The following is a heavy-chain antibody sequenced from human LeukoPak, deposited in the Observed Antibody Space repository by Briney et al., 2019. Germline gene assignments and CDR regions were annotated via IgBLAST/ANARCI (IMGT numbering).Heavy chain of an antibody. D-gene: IGHD3-22*01. CDR3: ATASYYDSSGYYFYNY. CDR1: GYTLTELS. J-gene: IGHJ4*02. CDR2: FDPEDGET. V-gene: IGHV1-24*01. Sequence: ASVKVSCKVSGYTLTELSMHWVRQAPGKGLEWMGGFDPEDGETIYAQKFQGRDTMTEDTSTDTAYMELSSLRSEDTAVYYCATASYYDSSGYYFYNYWGQGTLVTVSS.